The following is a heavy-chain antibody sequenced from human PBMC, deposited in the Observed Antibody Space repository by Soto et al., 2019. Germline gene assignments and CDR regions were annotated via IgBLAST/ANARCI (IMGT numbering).Heavy chain of an antibody. D-gene: IGHD1-26*01. CDR1: GYSFTSHY. CDR3: ARDVGATGD. CDR2: IYPGGVNI. V-gene: IGHV1-46*01. Sequence: GASVKVSCKAIGYSFTSHYMHWVRQAPGQGLEWMGTIYPGGVNIGYAQKFKGRVTMTKDTSASTAYMELSSLRSEDTAVYYCARDVGATGDWGQGTLVTVSS. J-gene: IGHJ4*02.